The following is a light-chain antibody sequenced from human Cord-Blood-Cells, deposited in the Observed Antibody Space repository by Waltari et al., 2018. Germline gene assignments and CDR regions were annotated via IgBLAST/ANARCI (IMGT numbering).Light chain of an antibody. V-gene: IGKV1-33*01. CDR1: QDISNY. CDR2: DAS. J-gene: IGKJ5*01. Sequence: DIQMTQSPSSLSASLGDRLTITCQASQDISNYLNWYQQKPGKAPKLLIYDASNLETGVPSRFSGSGSGTDFTFTISSLQPEDIATYYCEQYDNLPITFGQGTRLEIK. CDR3: EQYDNLPIT.